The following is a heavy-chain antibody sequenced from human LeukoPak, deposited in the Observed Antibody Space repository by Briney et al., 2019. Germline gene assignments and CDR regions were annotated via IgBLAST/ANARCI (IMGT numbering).Heavy chain of an antibody. D-gene: IGHD3-3*01. CDR2: ISYDGTNK. J-gene: IGHJ5*02. CDR1: GFTFSSYA. CDR3: ARDRFFGFLEWLLEPPVIQHLDP. Sequence: GGSLRLSCAASGFTFSSYAMHWVRQAPGKGLEWVAVISYDGTNKYYADSVKGRFTISRDNSKNTLYLRMNSLRAEDTAVYYCARDRFFGFLEWLLEPPVIQHLDPWGKGALVTVSS. V-gene: IGHV3-30-3*01.